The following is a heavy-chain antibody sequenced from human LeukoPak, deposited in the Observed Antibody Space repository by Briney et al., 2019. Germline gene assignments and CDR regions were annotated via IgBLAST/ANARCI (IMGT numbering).Heavy chain of an antibody. Sequence: PGGSLRLSCAASGFTFSSYSMNWVRQAPGKGLEWVSSISSSSSYIYYADSVKGRFTISRDNAKNSLYLQMNSLRAEDTAVYYCARDYREVTAIPEALDYWGQGTLVTVSS. CDR1: GFTFSSYS. D-gene: IGHD2-21*02. V-gene: IGHV3-21*01. J-gene: IGHJ4*02. CDR3: ARDYREVTAIPEALDY. CDR2: ISSSSSYI.